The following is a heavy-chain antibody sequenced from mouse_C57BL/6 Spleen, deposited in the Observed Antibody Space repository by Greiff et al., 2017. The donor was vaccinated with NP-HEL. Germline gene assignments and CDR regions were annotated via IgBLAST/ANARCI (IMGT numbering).Heavy chain of an antibody. Sequence: VQLQQPGAELVMPGASVKLSCKASGYTFTSYWMHWVKQRPGQGLEWIGEIDPSDSYTNYNQKFKGKSTLTVDKSSSTAYMQLSSLTSEDSAVYYCARHPGTIWYFDVWGTGTTVTVSS. V-gene: IGHV1-69*01. CDR1: GYTFTSYW. J-gene: IGHJ1*03. CDR2: IDPSDSYT. CDR3: ARHPGTIWYFDV. D-gene: IGHD4-1*01.